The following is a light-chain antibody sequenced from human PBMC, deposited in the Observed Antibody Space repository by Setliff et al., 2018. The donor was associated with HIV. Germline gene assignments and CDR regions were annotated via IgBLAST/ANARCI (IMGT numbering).Light chain of an antibody. Sequence: QSVLTQPASVSGSPGQSITISCTGTSSDIGSYILVSWYQQHPGRAPKLIVYEIGKRPSGVSNRFSGSKSGNTASLTISGLQAEDEADYYCCSYTGSSSYVFGGGTKVTVL. CDR3: CSYTGSSSYV. CDR1: SSDIGSYIL. V-gene: IGLV2-23*02. J-gene: IGLJ1*01. CDR2: EIG.